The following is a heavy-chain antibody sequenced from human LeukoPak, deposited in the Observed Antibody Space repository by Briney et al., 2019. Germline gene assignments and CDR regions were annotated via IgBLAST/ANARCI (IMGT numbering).Heavy chain of an antibody. D-gene: IGHD1-26*01. CDR2: ITASGTAM. CDR3: ASSGSYRFDY. J-gene: IGHJ4*02. CDR1: GFTFSDYF. V-gene: IGHV3-11*04. Sequence: GGSLRLSCAASGFTFSDYFMSWIRQAPGKGLEWVSHITASGTAMFYADSVKGRFTISRDNAKNSLYLQMNSPRDEDTAVYYCASSGSYRFDYWGQGTLVTVSS.